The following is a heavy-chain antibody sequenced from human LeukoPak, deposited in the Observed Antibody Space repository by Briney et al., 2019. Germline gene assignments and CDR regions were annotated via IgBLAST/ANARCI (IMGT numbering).Heavy chain of an antibody. V-gene: IGHV4-34*01. D-gene: IGHD5-18*01. CDR2: INHSGST. CDR1: GGSFSGYY. J-gene: IGHJ6*04. CDR3: TRGAEQLSSYGMDV. Sequence: SETLSLTCAVYGGSFSGYYWSWIRQAPGKGLEWIGEINHSGSTNQNPSLKSRVTISVDTTKNQFSLKSSSVTAADSAVYYCTRGAEQLSSYGMDVWGKGTTVTVSS.